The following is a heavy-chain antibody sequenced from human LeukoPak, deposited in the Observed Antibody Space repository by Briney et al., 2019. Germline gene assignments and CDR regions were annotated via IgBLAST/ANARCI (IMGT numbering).Heavy chain of an antibody. CDR3: ARGQRGGLSGNLGGLFASYYTYYYMDV. J-gene: IGHJ6*03. V-gene: IGHV1-46*01. D-gene: IGHD3-3*01. CDR2: INPSDGAT. CDR1: GYTFTMYY. Sequence: ASVKVSCKASGYTFTMYYIHWVRQAPGQGLEWMGMINPSDGATTYAQGFQGRVTMTRDMSTTTIYMDQRSLRSEDTAVYFCARGQRGGLSGNLGGLFASYYTYYYMDVWGKGTTVTVSS.